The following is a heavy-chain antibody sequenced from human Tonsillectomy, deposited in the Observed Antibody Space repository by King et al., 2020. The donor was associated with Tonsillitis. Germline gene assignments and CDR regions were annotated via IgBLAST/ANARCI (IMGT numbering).Heavy chain of an antibody. Sequence: VQLVESGGGLVKPGGSLRLSCAASGFTFSDSYMSWIRQAPGKGLEWVSDISSGGNYTSYADSVNGRFTISRDNAKNSLDLQMNSMSAEDTAVYYCARDRVGATVYYYYMDVWGKGTTVTVSS. CDR2: ISSGGNYT. CDR1: GFTFSDSY. J-gene: IGHJ6*03. CDR3: ARDRVGATVYYYYMDV. D-gene: IGHD1-26*01. V-gene: IGHV3-11*05.